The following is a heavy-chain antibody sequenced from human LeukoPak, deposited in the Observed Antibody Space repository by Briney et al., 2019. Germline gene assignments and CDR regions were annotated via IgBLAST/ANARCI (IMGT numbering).Heavy chain of an antibody. CDR1: GLTFSDVW. CDR2: INTAGST. V-gene: IGHV3-74*01. CDR3: ASFRDTDN. J-gene: IGHJ3*01. Sequence: LGGPLRLSCEVSGLTFSDVWMHWVRQTPGQGLVWVCRINTAGSTVYADPVKGRFTISRDNAKNMVYLQMNSLRTEDTAVYYCASFRDTDNWGRGTMVTVSS. D-gene: IGHD2-21*01.